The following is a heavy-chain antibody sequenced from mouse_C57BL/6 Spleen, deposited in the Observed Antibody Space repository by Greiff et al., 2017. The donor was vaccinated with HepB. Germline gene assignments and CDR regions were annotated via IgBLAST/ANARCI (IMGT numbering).Heavy chain of an antibody. D-gene: IGHD1-1*01. CDR2: IDPEDGDT. J-gene: IGHJ3*01. Sequence: VQLQQSGAELVRPGASVKLSCTASGFNIKDYYMHWVKQRPEQGLEWIGRIDPEDGDTEYASKFQGKATMPADTSSNTAYLQLSSLTSEDTAVYYCTTDYYGSLFAYWGQGTLVTVSA. CDR1: GFNIKDYY. CDR3: TTDYYGSLFAY. V-gene: IGHV14-1*01.